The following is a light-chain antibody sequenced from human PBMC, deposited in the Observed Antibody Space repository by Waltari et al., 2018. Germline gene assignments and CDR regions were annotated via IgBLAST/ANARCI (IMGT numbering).Light chain of an antibody. CDR1: QGINNE. CDR2: AAS. J-gene: IGKJ1*01. Sequence: SSLSASVGDRVTVTCRASQGINNELTWYQQKPGKAPTLLIYAASTLQTGVSSRFSGSGSGTDFTLTINSFQPEDGATYYCQQDHTPPWTFGQGTKVEIK. V-gene: IGKV1-27*01. CDR3: QQDHTPPWT.